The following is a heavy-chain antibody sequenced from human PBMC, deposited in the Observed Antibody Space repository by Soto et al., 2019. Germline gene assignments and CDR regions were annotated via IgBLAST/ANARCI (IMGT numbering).Heavy chain of an antibody. V-gene: IGHV3-23*01. CDR1: GFTFSTHA. CDR2: VDVGGGST. CDR3: ARDSGPAGGGACDI. J-gene: IGHJ3*02. Sequence: EVQLLESGGGLVQPGGSLRLSCAASGFTFSTHAMIWVRQAPGKGLNWVSTVDVGGGSTYYTDSVKGRFTVSRDNSKNTVHLQLNTLRAEDTAIYFCARDSGPAGGGACDIWGQGTMVTVSS. D-gene: IGHD6-25*01.